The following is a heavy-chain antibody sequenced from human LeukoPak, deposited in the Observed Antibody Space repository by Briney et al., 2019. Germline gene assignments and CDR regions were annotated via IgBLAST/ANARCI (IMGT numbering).Heavy chain of an antibody. D-gene: IGHD1-26*01. Sequence: SVKVSCKASGFTFTSSAMQWVRQARGQRLEWIGWIVVGSGNTNYAQKFQERVTITRDMSTSTAYMELSSLRSEDTAGYYCAADHEGGSYAFDYWGQGTLVTVSS. V-gene: IGHV1-58*02. CDR1: GFTFTSSA. CDR2: IVVGSGNT. CDR3: AADHEGGSYAFDY. J-gene: IGHJ4*02.